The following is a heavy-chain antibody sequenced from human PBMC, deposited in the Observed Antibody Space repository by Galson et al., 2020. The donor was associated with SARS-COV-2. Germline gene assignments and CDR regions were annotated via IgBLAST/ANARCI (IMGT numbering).Heavy chain of an antibody. CDR2: ISAYNGNK. V-gene: IGHV1-18*01. CDR3: AKRGGDFWSGYCDWFDP. Sequence: ASVKVSCKASGYTFSSAAITWVRQAPGQGLEWMGWISAYNGNKDYAQKFQGRVTMTTDTSTSTAYMELRSLRSDDTAVYYCAKRGGDFWSGYCDWFDPWGQGTLVTVSS. CDR1: GYTFSSAA. J-gene: IGHJ5*02. D-gene: IGHD3-3*01.